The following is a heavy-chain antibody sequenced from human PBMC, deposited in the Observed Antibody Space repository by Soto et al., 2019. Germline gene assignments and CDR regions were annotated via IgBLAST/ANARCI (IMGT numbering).Heavy chain of an antibody. J-gene: IGHJ4*02. Sequence: PGGSLRLSCAASGFTFSSYAMSWVRQAPGRGLEWVSAISGSGGSTYYADSVKGRFTISRDNSKNTLYLQMNSLRAEDTAVYYCATGRPYRSYFDYWGQGTLVTVSS. CDR3: ATGRPYRSYFDY. CDR1: GFTFSSYA. D-gene: IGHD1-26*01. V-gene: IGHV3-23*01. CDR2: ISGSGGST.